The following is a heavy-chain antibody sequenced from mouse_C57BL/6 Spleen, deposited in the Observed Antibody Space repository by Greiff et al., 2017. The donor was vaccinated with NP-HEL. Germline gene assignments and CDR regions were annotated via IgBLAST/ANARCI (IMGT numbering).Heavy chain of an antibody. D-gene: IGHD1-1*01. CDR1: GFTFSSYA. CDR2: ISDGGSYT. CDR3: AKESYYYGSSPYAMDY. V-gene: IGHV5-4*01. Sequence: EVQRVESGGGLVKPGGSLKLSCAASGFTFSSYAMSWVRQTPEKRLEWVATISDGGSYTYYPDNVKGRFTISRDNAKNNLYLQMSHLKSEDTAMYYCAKESYYYGSSPYAMDYWGQGTSVTVSS. J-gene: IGHJ4*01.